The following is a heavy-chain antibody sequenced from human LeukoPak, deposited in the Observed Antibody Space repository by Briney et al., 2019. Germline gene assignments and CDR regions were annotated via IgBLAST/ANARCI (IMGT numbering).Heavy chain of an antibody. V-gene: IGHV3-33*01. J-gene: IGHJ4*02. D-gene: IGHD3-16*01. Sequence: PGRSLRLSCAASGFTFSSYGMHWVRQAPGKGLEWVAVIWYDGSNKYYADSVKGRFTISRDNSKNTLYLQMNSLRAEDTAVYYCARDSNVWGLDYWGQGTLVTVSS. CDR2: IWYDGSNK. CDR1: GFTFSSYG. CDR3: ARDSNVWGLDY.